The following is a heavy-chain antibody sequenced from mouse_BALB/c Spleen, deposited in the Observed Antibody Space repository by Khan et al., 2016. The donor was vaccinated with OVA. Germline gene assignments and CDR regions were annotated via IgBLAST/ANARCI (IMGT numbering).Heavy chain of an antibody. Sequence: VQLQQSGPELVKPGASVKISCKASGYSFTGYFMNWVMQSHGKSLEWIGRINPHIGETFYHQKFKGKATLTVDESSSTAHMELRSLASEDSAVYYCARIYGSDFDYWGQGTTLTVSS. CDR2: INPHIGET. CDR1: GYSFTGYF. CDR3: ARIYGSDFDY. J-gene: IGHJ2*01. V-gene: IGHV1-20*02. D-gene: IGHD1-1*01.